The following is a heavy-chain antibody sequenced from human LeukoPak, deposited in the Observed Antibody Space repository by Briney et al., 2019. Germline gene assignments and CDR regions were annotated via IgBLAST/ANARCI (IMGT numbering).Heavy chain of an antibody. CDR1: GFTFDDYG. CDR2: INWNGGST. Sequence: PGGSLRLSCAASGFTFDDYGMSWVCQAPGKGLEWVSGINWNGGSTGYADSVKGRFTISRDNAKNSIYVQMKSLRAEDTAVYYCARARGSSWSTDAFDIWGQGTMVTVSS. D-gene: IGHD6-13*01. V-gene: IGHV3-20*04. J-gene: IGHJ3*02. CDR3: ARARGSSWSTDAFDI.